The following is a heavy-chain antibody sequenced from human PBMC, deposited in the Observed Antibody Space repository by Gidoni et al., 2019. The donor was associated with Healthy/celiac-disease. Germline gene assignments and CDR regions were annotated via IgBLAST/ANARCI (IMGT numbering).Heavy chain of an antibody. Sequence: RVTITRDTSASTAYMELSSLRSEDTAVYYCATDKLGPFDIWGQGTMVTVSS. D-gene: IGHD3-16*01. CDR3: ATDKLGPFDI. V-gene: IGHV1-3*01. J-gene: IGHJ3*02.